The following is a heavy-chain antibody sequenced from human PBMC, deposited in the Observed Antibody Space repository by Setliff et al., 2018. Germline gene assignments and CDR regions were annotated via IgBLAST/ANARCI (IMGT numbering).Heavy chain of an antibody. CDR3: AGTPARGTTWLSPFDY. J-gene: IGHJ4*02. Sequence: SETLSLTCTVSGGSVGSGNFYWSWIRQTAGKGLEWIGLIQSSGDTNYNPSLQSRVTISIDTSKNQFSLKMTSVTAADTALYYCAGTPARGTTWLSPFDYWGQGTLVTVSS. V-gene: IGHV4-61*02. CDR2: IQSSGDT. D-gene: IGHD5-12*01. CDR1: GGSVGSGNFY.